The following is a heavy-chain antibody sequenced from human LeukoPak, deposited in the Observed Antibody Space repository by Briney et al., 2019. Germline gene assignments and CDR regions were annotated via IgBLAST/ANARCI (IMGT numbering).Heavy chain of an antibody. CDR2: INPNECDT. CDR3: ARANFLYCSSTTCLFDY. J-gene: IGHJ4*02. D-gene: IGHD2-2*01. V-gene: IGHV1-2*02. Sequence: ASVKVFCKASVYTFTDYYVHGVRQAPGQGFEWMGWINPNECDTNYAEKFQGRVTMTREPSISNAHMEASRLRSDDPAVYYCARANFLYCSSTTCLFDYWGQGTLVSVSS. CDR1: VYTFTDYY.